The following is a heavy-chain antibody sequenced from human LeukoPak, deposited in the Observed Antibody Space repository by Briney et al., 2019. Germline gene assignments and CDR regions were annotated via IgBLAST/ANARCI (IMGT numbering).Heavy chain of an antibody. D-gene: IGHD1-26*01. CDR3: ARDSGNNWFDP. Sequence: SETLSLTCTVSGGSISSGGYYWSWIRQHPGKGLEWIGYFYYSGSTYYNPSLKSRVTISVDTSKNQFSLKLSSVTAADTAVYYCARDSGNNWFDPWGQGTLVTVSS. CDR2: FYYSGST. V-gene: IGHV4-31*03. J-gene: IGHJ5*02. CDR1: GGSISSGGYY.